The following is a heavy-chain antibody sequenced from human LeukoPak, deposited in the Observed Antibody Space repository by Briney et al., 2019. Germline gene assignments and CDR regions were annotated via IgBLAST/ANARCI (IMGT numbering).Heavy chain of an antibody. CDR3: AKAVVAADSFEY. Sequence: GGSLRLSCAASGFTFKNSWMSWVRQAPGKGLEWVANIDQHGSEKQYVDSVKGRFTISRDNTKNLVFLQMDNLRVEDTAVYYCAKAVVAADSFEYWGQGTQVIVSS. J-gene: IGHJ4*02. D-gene: IGHD2-15*01. CDR1: GFTFKNSW. V-gene: IGHV3-7*01. CDR2: IDQHGSEK.